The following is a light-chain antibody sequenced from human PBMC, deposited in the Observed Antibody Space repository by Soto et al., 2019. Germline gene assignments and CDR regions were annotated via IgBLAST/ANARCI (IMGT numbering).Light chain of an antibody. CDR2: GAS. CDR1: QSVSSSY. CDR3: QQYASSPLT. V-gene: IGKV3-20*01. J-gene: IGKJ1*01. Sequence: VLTQFPGTLSLSPGERATISCRASQSVSSSYLAWYQQKPGQAPRLVVYGASSRATGTPDRFSGSGSGTDFTLTIRRLEPEDFAVYFCQQYASSPLTFGQGTKVDIK.